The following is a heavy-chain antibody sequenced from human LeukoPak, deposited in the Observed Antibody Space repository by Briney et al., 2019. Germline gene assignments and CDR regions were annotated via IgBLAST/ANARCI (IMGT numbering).Heavy chain of an antibody. Sequence: GGSLRLSCAASGFTFSSYWMSWVRQAPGKGLEWVANIKQDGSEKYYVDSVKGRFTISRDNAKNSLYLQMNSLRAEDTAVYYCARFRFYYDSSGYYFDDWGQGTLVTVSS. CDR2: IKQDGSEK. CDR3: ARFRFYYDSSGYYFDD. V-gene: IGHV3-7*01. J-gene: IGHJ4*02. D-gene: IGHD3-22*01. CDR1: GFTFSSYW.